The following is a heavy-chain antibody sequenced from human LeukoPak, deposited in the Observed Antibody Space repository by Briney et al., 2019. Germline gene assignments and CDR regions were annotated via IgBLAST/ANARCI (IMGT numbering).Heavy chain of an antibody. J-gene: IGHJ4*02. V-gene: IGHV3-30*04. Sequence: GGSLRLSCAVSGFTFSAYAMHWVRQAPGKGLEWVAVISYDGSNKYYADSVKGRFTISRDNSKNSLYLQMNSLRAEDTAVYYCARGQTYYYDSSGYYYFDYWGQGTLVTVSS. CDR1: GFTFSAYA. CDR3: ARGQTYYYDSSGYYYFDY. CDR2: ISYDGSNK. D-gene: IGHD3-22*01.